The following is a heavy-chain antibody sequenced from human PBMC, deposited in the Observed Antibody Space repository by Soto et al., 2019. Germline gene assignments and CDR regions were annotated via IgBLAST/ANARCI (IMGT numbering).Heavy chain of an antibody. Sequence: RLPWAAAWVTFINHGSHRISQAPGKGLEWVALISYDGSNKYYADSAKGRFTISRDNSKNTLYLQMNSLRVEDTAVYYCARDQSVVVVPAAPAYWGQGTLVTVFS. V-gene: IGHV3-30-3*01. D-gene: IGHD2-15*01. CDR3: ARDQSVVVVPAAPAY. J-gene: IGHJ4*02. CDR2: ISYDGSNK. CDR1: WVTFINHG.